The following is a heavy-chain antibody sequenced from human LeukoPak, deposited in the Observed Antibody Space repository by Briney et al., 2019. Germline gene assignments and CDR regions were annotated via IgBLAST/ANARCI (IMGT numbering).Heavy chain of an antibody. CDR1: GFTFSSYA. CDR3: AKVGQLWEYYYYYMDV. D-gene: IGHD5-18*01. CDR2: ISGSGGST. J-gene: IGHJ6*03. Sequence: PSGGSLRLSCAASGFTFSSYAMSWVRQAPGKGLEWVSAISGSGGSTYYADSVKGRFTISRDNSKNTLYLQMNSLRAEDTAVYYCAKVGQLWEYYYYYMDVWGKGTTVTISS. V-gene: IGHV3-23*01.